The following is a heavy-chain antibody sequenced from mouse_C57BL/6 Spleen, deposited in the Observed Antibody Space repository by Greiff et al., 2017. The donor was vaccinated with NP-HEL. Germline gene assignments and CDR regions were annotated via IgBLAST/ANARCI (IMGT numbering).Heavy chain of an antibody. D-gene: IGHD2-4*01. CDR2: IRSKSNNYAT. CDR1: GFSFNTYA. CDR3: VRESIYDYPAWFAY. J-gene: IGHJ3*01. V-gene: IGHV10-1*01. Sequence: EVKLVESGGGLVQPKGSLKLSCAASGFSFNTYAMNWVRQAPGKGLEWVARIRSKSNNYATYYADSVKDRFTISRDDSESMLYLQMNNLKTEDTAMYYCVRESIYDYPAWFAYWGQGTLVTVSA.